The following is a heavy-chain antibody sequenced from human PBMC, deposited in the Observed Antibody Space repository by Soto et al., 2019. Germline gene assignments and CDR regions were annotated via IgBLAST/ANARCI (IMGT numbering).Heavy chain of an antibody. CDR1: GFAFGSHG. J-gene: IGHJ6*02. D-gene: IGHD2-2*01. V-gene: IGHV3-30*03. CDR3: ARERADIVVAPVATSGMDV. Sequence: QVQLVESGGGVVPPGRSLKLSCIASGFAFGSHGMHWVRQVSGKGLEWVAVISHDGQNQYYRESVKGRLTISRDNSKNNLFLEVHSLRVEDTAVYYCARERADIVVAPVATSGMDVWGQGTAVTVSS. CDR2: ISHDGQNQ.